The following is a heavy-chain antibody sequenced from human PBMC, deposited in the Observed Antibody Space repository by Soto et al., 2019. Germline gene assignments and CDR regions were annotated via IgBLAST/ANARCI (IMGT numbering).Heavy chain of an antibody. V-gene: IGHV1-69*13. CDR3: ARDGGGYSGYGTFGAFDI. D-gene: IGHD5-12*01. Sequence: SVKVSCKASGGTFSSYAISWVRQAPGQGLEWMGGIIPIFGTANYAQKFQGRVTITADESTSTAYMELSSLRSEDTAVYYCARDGGGYSGYGTFGAFDIWGQGTMVTVSS. J-gene: IGHJ3*02. CDR1: GGTFSSYA. CDR2: IIPIFGTA.